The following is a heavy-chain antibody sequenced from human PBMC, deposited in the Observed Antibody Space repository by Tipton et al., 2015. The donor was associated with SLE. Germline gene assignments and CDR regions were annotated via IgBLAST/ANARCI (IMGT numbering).Heavy chain of an antibody. J-gene: IGHJ4*02. CDR2: IITSEGRT. V-gene: IGHV1-46*01. D-gene: IGHD3-16*01. CDR3: VRELVGGHFDY. Sequence: QLVQSGADVKKPGASMKVSCKTSGYTFSDYYIHWMRQAPGQGLEWIGIIITSEGRTNYAQKFWGRVSMTRDMSTSTMYMELDSPTSDDTAVYYCVRELVGGHFDYWGQGTLVTVSP. CDR1: GYTFSDYY.